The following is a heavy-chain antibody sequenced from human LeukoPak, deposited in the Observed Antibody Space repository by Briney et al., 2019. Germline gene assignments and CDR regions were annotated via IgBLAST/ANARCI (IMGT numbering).Heavy chain of an antibody. J-gene: IGHJ4*02. CDR1: GFTFRSYE. D-gene: IGHD3-10*01. CDR2: ISSIGTTI. V-gene: IGHV3-48*03. CDR3: AREIITFGHHYFDY. Sequence: GGSLRLSCAASGFTFRSYEMNWVRQAPGKGLEWVSHISSIGTTIYYADSVKGRFTISRDNAKSTLYLQINSLRAEDTAVYYCAREIITFGHHYFDYWGQGTLFTVSS.